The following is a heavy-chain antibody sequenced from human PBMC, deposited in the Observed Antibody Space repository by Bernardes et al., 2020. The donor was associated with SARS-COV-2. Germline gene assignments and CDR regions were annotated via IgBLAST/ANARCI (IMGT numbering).Heavy chain of an antibody. Sequence: GGSLRLSCAASGFTFSSYGMHWVRQAPGKGLEWVAVISYDGSNKYYADSVKGRFTISRDNSKNTLYLQMNSLRAEDTAVYYCAKDWTFLVEDDAFDIWGQGTMVTVSS. CDR1: GFTFSSYG. J-gene: IGHJ3*02. CDR2: ISYDGSNK. V-gene: IGHV3-30*18. D-gene: IGHD2-8*02. CDR3: AKDWTFLVEDDAFDI.